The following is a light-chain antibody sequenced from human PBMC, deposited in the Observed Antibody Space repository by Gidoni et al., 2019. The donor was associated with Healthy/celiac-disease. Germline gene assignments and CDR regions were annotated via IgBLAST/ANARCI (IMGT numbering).Light chain of an antibody. CDR1: QSVSGSY. J-gene: IGKJ1*01. Sequence: EIVLTQSPGTLSLSPGERATLSCRASQSVSGSYLAWYQQKPGQAPRLLIYGASNRATGIPDRFSGSGSGTDFTLTISRLEPEDVAVYFCQQYGTSPQTFGQGTKVEIK. V-gene: IGKV3-20*01. CDR3: QQYGTSPQT. CDR2: GAS.